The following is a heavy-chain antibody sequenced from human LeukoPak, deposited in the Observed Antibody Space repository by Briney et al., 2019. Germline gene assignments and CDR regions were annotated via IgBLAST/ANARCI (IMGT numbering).Heavy chain of an antibody. CDR1: GVTFSNNS. Sequence: ASVKVSCKTSGVTFSNNSITWVRQAPGQGLEWLGGIIPILRSASYAQKFRGRLRMTSDESTTTAYMELSSLSSDDTAMYFCARARTSIRFTDSFDIWSXGTLVTVSS. CDR3: ARARTSIRFTDSFDI. CDR2: IIPILRSA. V-gene: IGHV1-69*13. J-gene: IGHJ3*02. D-gene: IGHD2-21*01.